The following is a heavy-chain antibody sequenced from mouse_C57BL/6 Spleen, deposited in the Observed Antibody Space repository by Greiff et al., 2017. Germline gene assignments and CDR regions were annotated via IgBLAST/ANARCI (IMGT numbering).Heavy chain of an antibody. CDR3: ARQGDGYPFAY. J-gene: IGHJ3*01. CDR1: GYTFTSYW. CDR2: IDPSDSYT. D-gene: IGHD2-3*01. V-gene: IGHV1-69*01. Sequence: QVQLKQPGAELVMPGASVKLSCKASGYTFTSYWMHWVKQRPGQGLEWIGEIDPSDSYTNYNQKFKGKSTLTVDKSSSTAYMQLSSLTSEDSAVYYCARQGDGYPFAYWGQGTLVTVSA.